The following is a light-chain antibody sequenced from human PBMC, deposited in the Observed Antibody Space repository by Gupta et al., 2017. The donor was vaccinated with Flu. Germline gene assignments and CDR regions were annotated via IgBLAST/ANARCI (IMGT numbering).Light chain of an antibody. Sequence: SPFSLSASVGDRVTITCRESQTITTYLNWYRQKPGKAPKLLVYGATKLPTGVPPRFSGSGSGTEFTLTSSRLQPEDFATYYCQQSYSGITFGQGTRLDIK. J-gene: IGKJ5*01. CDR2: GAT. CDR3: QQSYSGIT. V-gene: IGKV1-39*01. CDR1: QTITTY.